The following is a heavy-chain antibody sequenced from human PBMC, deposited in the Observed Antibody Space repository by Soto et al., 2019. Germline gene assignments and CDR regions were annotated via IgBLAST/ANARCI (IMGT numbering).Heavy chain of an antibody. D-gene: IGHD2-15*01. J-gene: IGHJ5*02. CDR2: ISAYNGNT. CDR1: GYTFTSHG. CDR3: ARDSENCSANRCYFGWFDP. Sequence: ASVKVSCKASGYTFTSHGINWVRQAPGQGLEWMGWISAYNGNTNYAQNLQGRVTMTTDTSTSTVYMELRSLRSDDTAVYYCARDSENCSANRCYFGWFDPWGQGTLVTVSS. V-gene: IGHV1-18*01.